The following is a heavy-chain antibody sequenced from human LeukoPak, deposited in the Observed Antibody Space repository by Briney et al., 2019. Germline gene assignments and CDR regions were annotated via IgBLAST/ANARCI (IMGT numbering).Heavy chain of an antibody. CDR1: GFTFSSYG. J-gene: IGHJ6*02. D-gene: IGHD3-3*01. Sequence: GGSLRLSCAASGFTFSSYGMHWVRQAPGKGLEWVAVIWYDGSNKYYADSVKGRFTISRDNSKNTLYLQMNSLRAEDTAVYYCARDGVADGMDVWGQGTTVTVSS. CDR3: ARDGVADGMDV. CDR2: IWYDGSNK. V-gene: IGHV3-33*01.